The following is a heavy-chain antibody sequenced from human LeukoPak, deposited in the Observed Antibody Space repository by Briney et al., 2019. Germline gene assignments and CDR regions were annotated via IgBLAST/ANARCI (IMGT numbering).Heavy chain of an antibody. CDR3: ARDLRGPWEHLDD. Sequence: ASVKVSCKASGYTFTGYYMHWVRQAPGQGLEWMGWINPNSGGTNYAQKFQGRVTTTRDTSISTAYMELSRLRSDDTAVYYCARDLRGPWEHLDDWGQGTLVTVSS. CDR1: GYTFTGYY. CDR2: INPNSGGT. J-gene: IGHJ4*02. D-gene: IGHD1-26*01. V-gene: IGHV1-2*02.